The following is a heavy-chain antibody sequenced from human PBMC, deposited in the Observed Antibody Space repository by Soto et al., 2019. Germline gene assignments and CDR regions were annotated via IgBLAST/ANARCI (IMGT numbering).Heavy chain of an antibody. V-gene: IGHV4-34*01. CDR2: INHSGST. D-gene: IGHD1-7*01. CDR3: AREDPSITGTTDTRSRIYWFDP. CDR1: GGSFSGYY. Sequence: SETLSLTCAVYGGSFSGYYWSWIRRPPGKGLEWIGEINHSGSTNYNPSLKSRVTISVDTSKNQFSLKLSSVTAADTAVYYCAREDPSITGTTDTRSRIYWFDPWGQGTLVTVSS. J-gene: IGHJ5*02.